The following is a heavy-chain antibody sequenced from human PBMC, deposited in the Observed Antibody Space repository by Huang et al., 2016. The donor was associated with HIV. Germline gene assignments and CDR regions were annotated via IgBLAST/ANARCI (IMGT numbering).Heavy chain of an antibody. V-gene: IGHV1-69*13. D-gene: IGHD3-16*01. CDR1: GGSFNNFG. J-gene: IGHJ3*01. CDR3: AKRGGAWGSPYAFDL. CDR2: IIPRFGTR. Sequence: QVQLVQSGAEVRKPGSSVKVSCRASGGSFNNFGINWVRQAPGQGLEWMGGIIPRFGTRNDAQRFKDRVTSTADETTGVVHLEVTSLRSDDTAVYFCAKRGGAWGSPYAFDLWGPGTMVTVSS.